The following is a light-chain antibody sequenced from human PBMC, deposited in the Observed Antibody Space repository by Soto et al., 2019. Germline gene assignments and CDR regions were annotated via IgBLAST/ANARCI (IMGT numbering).Light chain of an antibody. CDR2: RNN. Sequence: QSVLIQPPSASGTPGQRVTISCSGSSSNIGSNTANWFHQLPGTAPKLFIYRNNQRPSGVPDRFSGSKSGTSASLAISGLQSEDEADYYCAAWDDSLNGWVFGGGTKVTVL. CDR3: AAWDDSLNGWV. V-gene: IGLV1-44*01. CDR1: SSNIGSNT. J-gene: IGLJ3*02.